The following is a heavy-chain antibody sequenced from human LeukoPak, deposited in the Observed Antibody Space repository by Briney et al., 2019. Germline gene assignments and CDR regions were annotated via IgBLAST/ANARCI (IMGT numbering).Heavy chain of an antibody. J-gene: IGHJ4*02. CDR3: ARSRAPYSGSYYGEFDY. CDR1: GYTFTNYL. CDR2: INAGNGNT. D-gene: IGHD1-26*01. V-gene: IGHV1-3*01. Sequence: ASVKVSCKASGYTFTNYLMHWVRQAPGQRLEWMGWINAGNGNTKYSQKFQGRVTITRDTSASTAYMELSSLRSEDTAVYYCARSRAPYSGSYYGEFDYWGQGTLVTVSS.